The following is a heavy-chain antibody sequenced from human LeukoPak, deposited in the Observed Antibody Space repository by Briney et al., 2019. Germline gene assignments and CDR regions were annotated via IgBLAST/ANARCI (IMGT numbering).Heavy chain of an antibody. D-gene: IGHD3-3*01. CDR2: INHSGST. V-gene: IGHV4-34*01. CDR3: ARGNYDFWSVYYPLSYSYGRDV. CDR1: GGSFSGYY. J-gene: IGHJ6*02. Sequence: PSETLSLTCAVYGGSFSGYYWSWIRQPPGKGLEWIGEINHSGSTNYNPSLKSRVTISVDTSKNQFSLKLSSVTAADTAVYYCARGNYDFWSVYYPLSYSYGRDVWGQGTTVTVSS.